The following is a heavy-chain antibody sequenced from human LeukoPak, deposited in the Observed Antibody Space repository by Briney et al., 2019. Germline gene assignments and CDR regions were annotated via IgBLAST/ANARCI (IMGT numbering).Heavy chain of an antibody. J-gene: IGHJ4*02. CDR1: GFTFDDYA. D-gene: IGHD2-15*01. CDR2: IIWKIGSI. Sequence: GGSLRLSCAASGFTFDDYAMHWVRQAPGKGLEWGSGIIWKIGSIGYADSVKGRVTISRDNAKNSLYLQMKSLRDEDKALYYCAKETNFRYCSGGSCYFDYWGQGTLVTVSS. CDR3: AKETNFRYCSGGSCYFDY. V-gene: IGHV3-9*01.